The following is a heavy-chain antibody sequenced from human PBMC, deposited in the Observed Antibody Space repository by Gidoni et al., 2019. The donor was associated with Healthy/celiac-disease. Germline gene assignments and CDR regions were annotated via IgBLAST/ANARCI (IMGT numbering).Heavy chain of an antibody. D-gene: IGHD1-26*01. Sequence: EVQLVESGGGLVQPGGSLRLSCAAYVFTFSSYSMNWVRQAPGKGLEWVSYISSSSSTTYYADSVKGRFTISRDNAKNSLYLQMNSLRDEDTAVYYCARDYGLVGVFGYWGQGTLVTVSS. CDR1: VFTFSSYS. V-gene: IGHV3-48*02. CDR2: ISSSSSTT. CDR3: ARDYGLVGVFGY. J-gene: IGHJ4*02.